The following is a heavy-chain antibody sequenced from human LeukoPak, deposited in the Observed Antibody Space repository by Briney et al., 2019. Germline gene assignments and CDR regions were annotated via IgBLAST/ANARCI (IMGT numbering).Heavy chain of an antibody. J-gene: IGHJ4*02. Sequence: GGSLRLSCAASGFSFNTYWMYWVRHVPEKGLVWVSRIKTDGSSTSYADSVKGRFTISRDNAKNTLYLQMNSLRAEDTAVYYCTTLYSGAMDYWGQGTLVTVSS. D-gene: IGHD1-26*01. CDR2: IKTDGSST. CDR3: TTLYSGAMDY. CDR1: GFSFNTYW. V-gene: IGHV3-74*01.